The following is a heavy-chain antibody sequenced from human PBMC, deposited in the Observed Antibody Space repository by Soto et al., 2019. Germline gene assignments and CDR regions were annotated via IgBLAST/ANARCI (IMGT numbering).Heavy chain of an antibody. CDR2: IYYSGST. CDR3: ARWANLEDFWSGYYDY. V-gene: IGHV4-39*01. J-gene: IGHJ4*02. CDR1: GGSISSSSYY. Sequence: PSETLSLTCTVSGGSISSSSYYWGWIRQPPGKGLEWIGSIYYSGSTYYNPSLKSRVTISVDTSKNQFSLKLSSVTAADTAVYYCARWANLEDFWSGYYDYWGQGTLVTVSS. D-gene: IGHD3-3*01.